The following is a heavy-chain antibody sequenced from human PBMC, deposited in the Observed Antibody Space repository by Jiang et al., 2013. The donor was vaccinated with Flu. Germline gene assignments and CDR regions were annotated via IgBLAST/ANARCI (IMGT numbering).Heavy chain of an antibody. D-gene: IGHD6-19*01. CDR1: TFDDYV. V-gene: IGHV3-9*01. CDR2: ISWNGGRI. CDR3: AKDMWYSSGWYFFDS. J-gene: IGHJ4*02. Sequence: TFDDYVMHWVRQAPGKGLEWVSGISWNGGRIEYADSVRGRFTISRDNAKNSLYLQMNSLRADDTAFYYCAKDMWYSSGWYFFDSWGQGSLVTVSS.